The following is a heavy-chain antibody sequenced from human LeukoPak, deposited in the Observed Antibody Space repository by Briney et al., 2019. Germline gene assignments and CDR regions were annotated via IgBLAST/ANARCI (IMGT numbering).Heavy chain of an antibody. J-gene: IGHJ4*02. CDR2: ISGSGDNT. CDR3: AKGSYYDSSGSFYSDY. V-gene: IGHV3-23*01. CDR1: GFTFSSYA. Sequence: GGSLRLSCAASGFTFSSYAMSWVRQAPGKGLEWVSGISGSGDNTYYVDSVKGRFTISRDNSKNTLYVQVNSLGTEDTAAYYCAKGSYYDSSGSFYSDYWGQGTLVTVSS. D-gene: IGHD3-22*01.